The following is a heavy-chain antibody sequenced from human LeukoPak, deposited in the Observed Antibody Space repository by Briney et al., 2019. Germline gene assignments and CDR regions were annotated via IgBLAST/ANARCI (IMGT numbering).Heavy chain of an antibody. J-gene: IGHJ4*02. D-gene: IGHD3-10*01. CDR2: IYHSGST. CDR3: ARSYSMVRGVTLLGGFDY. V-gene: IGHV4-30-2*01. Sequence: SQTLSLTCTVSGGSISSGGYFWSWIRQPPGKGLEWIGYIYHSGSTYYTPSLKSRVTISVDRSKNQFSLKLSSVTAADTAVYYCARSYSMVRGVTLLGGFDYWGQGTLVTVSS. CDR1: GGSISSGGYF.